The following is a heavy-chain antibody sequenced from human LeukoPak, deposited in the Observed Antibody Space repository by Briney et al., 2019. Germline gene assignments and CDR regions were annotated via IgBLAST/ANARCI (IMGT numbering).Heavy chain of an antibody. CDR2: ISGSGGST. Sequence: GGSLRLSCAASGFTFSSYAMSWVRQAPGKGLEWVSAISGSGGSTYYADSVKGRFTISRDNSKNTLYLQMNSLRAENTAIYYCAKYGPQDSGSSHFDYWGQGALVTVSS. CDR1: GFTFSSYA. V-gene: IGHV3-23*01. D-gene: IGHD1-26*01. CDR3: AKYGPQDSGSSHFDY. J-gene: IGHJ4*02.